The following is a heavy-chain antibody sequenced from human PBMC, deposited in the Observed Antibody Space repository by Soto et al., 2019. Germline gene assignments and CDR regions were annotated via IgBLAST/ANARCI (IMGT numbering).Heavy chain of an antibody. D-gene: IGHD3-10*01. CDR3: ARALAGSYDY. V-gene: IGHV6-1*01. Sequence: SQTLSLTCAISGDSVSSKSATWNWIRQAPSRGLEWLGRTYYRSKWSTDYAVSLRGRITVSPESSKNQFSLRLTSLTPEDTAVYYCARALAGSYDYWGQGTLVTVS. CDR2: TYYRSKWST. J-gene: IGHJ4*02. CDR1: GDSVSSKSAT.